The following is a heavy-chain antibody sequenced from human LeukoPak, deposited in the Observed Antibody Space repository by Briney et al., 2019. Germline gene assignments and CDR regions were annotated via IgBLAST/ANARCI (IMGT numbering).Heavy chain of an antibody. J-gene: IGHJ4*02. CDR2: INSDSGGT. CDR1: GYTFTVYY. CDR3: ARDTITVTTPYFDY. V-gene: IGHV1-2*02. D-gene: IGHD4-17*01. Sequence: ASVKVSSKASGYTFTVYYIDWVRQAPGQGLEWMGWINSDSGGTNYAQKFQGRVTTTRDTSTSTAYMELSSLRSDDTAFYYCARDTITVTTPYFDYWGQGTLVTVPS.